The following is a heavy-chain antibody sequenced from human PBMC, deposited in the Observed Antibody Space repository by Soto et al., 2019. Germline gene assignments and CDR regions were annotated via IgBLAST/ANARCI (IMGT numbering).Heavy chain of an antibody. CDR2: IYYSGST. CDR3: ARQAQQWLADFDY. Sequence: SETLSLTCTVSGGSISSSSYYWGWIRQPPGKGLEWIGGIYYSGSTYYNPSLKSRVTISVDTSKNQFSLKLSSVTAADTAVYYCARQAQQWLADFDYWGQGTLVTVSS. CDR1: GGSISSSSYY. J-gene: IGHJ4*02. D-gene: IGHD6-19*01. V-gene: IGHV4-39*01.